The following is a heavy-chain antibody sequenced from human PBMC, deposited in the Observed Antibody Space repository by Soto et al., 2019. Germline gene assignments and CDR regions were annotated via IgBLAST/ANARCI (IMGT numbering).Heavy chain of an antibody. V-gene: IGHV3-21*01. CDR3: TRDASRDSSARGWFDP. CDR1: GFTFRSFT. J-gene: IGHJ5*02. Sequence: GGSLRLSCAASGFTFRSFTMNWVRQAPGKGLEWVSTISSNSAYIYYTDALRGRLTISRDNAKNSLHLQMDSLRAEDTAVYYCTRDASRDSSARGWFDPWGPGTLVTVSS. D-gene: IGHD6-13*01. CDR2: ISSNSAYI.